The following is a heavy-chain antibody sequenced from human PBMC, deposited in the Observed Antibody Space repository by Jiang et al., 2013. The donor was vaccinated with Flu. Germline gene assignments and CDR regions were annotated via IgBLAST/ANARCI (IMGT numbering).Heavy chain of an antibody. D-gene: IGHD5-12*01. V-gene: IGHV1-18*01. CDR3: ARSLYSGYVGHFDY. Sequence: WVRQAPGQGLEWMGWISAYNGNTNYAQKLQGRVTMTTDTSTSTAYMELRSLRSDDTAVYYCARSLYSGYVGHFDYWGQGTLVTVSS. CDR2: ISAYNGNT. J-gene: IGHJ4*02.